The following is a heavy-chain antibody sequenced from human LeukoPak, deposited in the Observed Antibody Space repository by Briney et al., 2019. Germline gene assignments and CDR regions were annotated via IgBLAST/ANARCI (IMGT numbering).Heavy chain of an antibody. CDR2: MKQDGGEQ. Sequence: PGGSLRLSCTASGFTFSNYWMSWVRQAPGKGLEWVANMKQDGGEQYYVDSMKGRFTISRDNAKNSLYLQINSLRAEDTAVYYCARDRHYDFWSGYYTPFNSWGQGTLVTVSS. V-gene: IGHV3-7*03. CDR1: GFTFSNYW. D-gene: IGHD3-3*01. CDR3: ARDRHYDFWSGYYTPFNS. J-gene: IGHJ4*02.